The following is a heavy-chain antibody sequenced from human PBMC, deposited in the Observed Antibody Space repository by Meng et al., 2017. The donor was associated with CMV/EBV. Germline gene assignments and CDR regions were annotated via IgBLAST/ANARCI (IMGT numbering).Heavy chain of an antibody. CDR1: GFTFSSYA. V-gene: IGHV3-23*01. Sequence: GESLKISCAASGFTFSSYATSWVRQAPGKGLEWVSAISGRGGSTYYADSVKGRFTISRDNSKNTLYLQMNSLRAEDTAVYYCAKDYDSSGLGAYYFDYWGQGTLVTVSS. D-gene: IGHD3-22*01. CDR3: AKDYDSSGLGAYYFDY. J-gene: IGHJ4*02. CDR2: ISGRGGST.